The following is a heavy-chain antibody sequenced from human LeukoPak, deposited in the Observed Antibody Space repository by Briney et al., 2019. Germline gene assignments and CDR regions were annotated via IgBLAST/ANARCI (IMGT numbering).Heavy chain of an antibody. CDR2: ISSSGSTI. D-gene: IGHD6-25*01. Sequence: GGSLRLSCVASGFTFSIYEMNWVRQAPGKGLEWVSYISSSGSTIFYADSVKGRFTISRDNAKNSLYLQMNSLRDEDTAVYYCASDQRGGDYWGQGTLVTVSS. CDR1: GFTFSIYE. CDR3: ASDQRGGDY. J-gene: IGHJ4*02. V-gene: IGHV3-48*03.